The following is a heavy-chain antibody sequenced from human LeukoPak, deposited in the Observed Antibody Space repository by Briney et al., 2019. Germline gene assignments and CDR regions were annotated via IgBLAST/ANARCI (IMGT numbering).Heavy chain of an antibody. J-gene: IGHJ4*02. CDR1: GFTFDHYA. D-gene: IGHD6-19*01. V-gene: IGHV3-43*02. Sequence: PGGSLRLSCAASGFTFDHYAMHWVRQAPGKGLEWVSLISGDGGGTYYADSVKGRFTISRDNSKNSLYLQMNSLRTEDTALYHCAKDRGWYDYWGQGTLVTVSS. CDR2: ISGDGGGT. CDR3: AKDRGWYDY.